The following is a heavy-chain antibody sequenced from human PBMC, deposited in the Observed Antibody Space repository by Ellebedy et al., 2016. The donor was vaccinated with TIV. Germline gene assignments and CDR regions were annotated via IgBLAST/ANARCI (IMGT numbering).Heavy chain of an antibody. CDR1: GGSISSYY. D-gene: IGHD3-10*01. CDR3: ARESRGRSYFGGIYYYYGMDV. CDR2: IYTSGST. J-gene: IGHJ6*02. Sequence: MPGGSLRLSCTVSGGSISSYYWSWIRQPAGKGLEWIGRIYTSGSTNYNPSLKSRVTMSVDTSKNQFSLKLSSVTAADTAVYYCARESRGRSYFGGIYYYYGMDVWGQGTTVTVSS. V-gene: IGHV4-4*07.